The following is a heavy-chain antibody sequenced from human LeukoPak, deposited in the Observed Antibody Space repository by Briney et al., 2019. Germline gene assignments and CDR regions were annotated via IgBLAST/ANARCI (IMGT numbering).Heavy chain of an antibody. D-gene: IGHD3-10*01. CDR1: GFTFNNYA. Sequence: GGSLRLSCAASGFTFNNYAMNWVRQAPGKGLEWVAIISYNGNDEYYADSVKGRFSISRDNSKNTLFLQMNSLRAEDTAMYYCARRHYLGSDDRDYYYCGMDVWGQGTTVTVSS. CDR3: ARRHYLGSDDRDYYYCGMDV. CDR2: ISYNGNDE. V-gene: IGHV3-30-3*01. J-gene: IGHJ6*02.